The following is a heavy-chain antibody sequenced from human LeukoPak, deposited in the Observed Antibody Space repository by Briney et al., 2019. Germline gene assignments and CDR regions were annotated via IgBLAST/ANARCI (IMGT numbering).Heavy chain of an antibody. CDR3: AKTRAGNSSGRDPGWPMDY. CDR1: GFTFGSYA. CDR2: ISGSGGIT. D-gene: IGHD3-22*01. V-gene: IGHV3-23*01. Sequence: GGSLRLSCAASGFTFGSYAIYWVRQAPGKGLEWVSGISGSGGITYFADSVKGRFTISRDNSRNTVYLQINSLRAEDTALYYCAKTRAGNSSGRDPGWPMDYWGQGTLATVSS. J-gene: IGHJ4*02.